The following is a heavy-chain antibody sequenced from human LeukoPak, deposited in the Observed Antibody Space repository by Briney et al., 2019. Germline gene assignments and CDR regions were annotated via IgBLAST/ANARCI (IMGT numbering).Heavy chain of an antibody. CDR3: ARAGGGNTAMDLDY. D-gene: IGHD5-18*01. J-gene: IGHJ4*02. Sequence: SETQSLTCTVSGVSISSYYWSWIRQPPGKGLEWIGYIFYSGRTSYNPSLKSRVTISLDTSKNQFSLMLSPVAAADTAFYYCARAGGGNTAMDLDYWGQGTLVTVSS. CDR1: GVSISSYY. CDR2: IFYSGRT. V-gene: IGHV4-59*01.